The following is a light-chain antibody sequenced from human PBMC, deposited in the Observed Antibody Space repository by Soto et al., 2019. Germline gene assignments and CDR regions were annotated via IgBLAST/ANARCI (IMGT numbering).Light chain of an antibody. CDR3: QQRSNWPPLP. CDR2: DAS. Sequence: EIVLTQSPATLSLSPGERATLSCRASQSVSSYLAWYQQKPGQAPRLLIYDASNRATGIPARFSGSGSGTDFTLPISSLDPEDFAVYYCQQRSNWPPLPFGGGTKVEIK. V-gene: IGKV3-11*01. CDR1: QSVSSY. J-gene: IGKJ4*01.